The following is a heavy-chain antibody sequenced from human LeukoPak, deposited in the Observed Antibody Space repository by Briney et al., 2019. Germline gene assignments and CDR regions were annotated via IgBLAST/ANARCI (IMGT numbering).Heavy chain of an antibody. CDR1: GFTFSSYA. D-gene: IGHD3-10*01. J-gene: IGHJ5*02. V-gene: IGHV3-30*04. Sequence: GGSLRLSCAASGFTFSSYAMHWVRQAPGKGLEWVAVISYDGSNKYYADSVKGRFTISRDNSKNTLYLQMNSLRAEDTAVYYCAREGYYYGSGNNWFDAWGQGTLVTVSS. CDR2: ISYDGSNK. CDR3: AREGYYYGSGNNWFDA.